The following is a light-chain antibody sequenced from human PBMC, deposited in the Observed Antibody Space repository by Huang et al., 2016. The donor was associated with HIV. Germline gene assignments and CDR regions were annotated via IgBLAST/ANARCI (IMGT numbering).Light chain of an antibody. CDR2: DAS. CDR3: QQRKYWPPIT. Sequence: ETVLTQSPATLSLSPGERATLSCRASPSVNSYLAWYQQKPGQTPRLLIYDASNRATGIPARFSGSGSGTDFTLTISSLEPEDFAVYYCQQRKYWPPITFGQGTRLEIK. CDR1: PSVNSY. V-gene: IGKV3-11*01. J-gene: IGKJ5*01.